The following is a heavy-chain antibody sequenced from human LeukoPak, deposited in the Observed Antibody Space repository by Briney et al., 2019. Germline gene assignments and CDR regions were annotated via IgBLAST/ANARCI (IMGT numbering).Heavy chain of an antibody. Sequence: PGGSLRLSCAASGFTFSSYAMSWVRQAPGKGLEWVSAISGSGGSTYYADSVKGRFTISRDNSKNTLYLQMNSLRAEDTAVYYCAKDLPNSGWYVGTASNDAFDIWGQGTMVTVSS. CDR2: ISGSGGST. J-gene: IGHJ3*02. CDR3: AKDLPNSGWYVGTASNDAFDI. D-gene: IGHD6-19*01. CDR1: GFTFSSYA. V-gene: IGHV3-23*01.